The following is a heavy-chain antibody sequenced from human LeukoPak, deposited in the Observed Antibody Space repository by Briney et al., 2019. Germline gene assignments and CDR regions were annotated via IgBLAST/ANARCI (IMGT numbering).Heavy chain of an antibody. V-gene: IGHV6-1*01. CDR2: TYYDSKWYN. J-gene: IGHJ3*02. CDR3: ARGWAHDGFNI. D-gene: IGHD6-13*01. CDR1: GDSVSNNA. Sequence: SQTLSLTCVISGDSVSNNAWNWVRQTPSGGLECLGRTYYDSKWYNHYAESVKSRISINPDTSKNQFSLQLNSVTPEDTAVYYCARGWAHDGFNIWSQGTMVTVSS.